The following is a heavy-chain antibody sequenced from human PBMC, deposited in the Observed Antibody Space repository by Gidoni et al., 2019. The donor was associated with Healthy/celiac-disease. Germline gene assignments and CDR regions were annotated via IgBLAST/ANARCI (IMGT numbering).Heavy chain of an antibody. Sequence: EVQLVESVGGLVQRGRYVRISWGASGFTFEDYAMHWVRQAPGKGLEWVSCISWNSGSICYADSVKGRFTISRDNAKNSLYLQMNSLRAEDTALYYCANDISGVDYYYYGMDFWGQGTTVTVSS. CDR2: ISWNSGSI. CDR1: GFTFEDYA. J-gene: IGHJ6*02. CDR3: ANDISGVDYYYYGMDF. V-gene: IGHV3-9*01. D-gene: IGHD2-15*01.